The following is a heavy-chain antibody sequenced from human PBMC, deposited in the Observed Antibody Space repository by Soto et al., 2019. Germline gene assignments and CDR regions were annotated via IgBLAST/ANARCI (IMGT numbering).Heavy chain of an antibody. CDR1: GGSISSYY. V-gene: IGHV4-59*01. J-gene: IGHJ5*02. CDR3: ARLYYGSGPYGVGNWFDP. D-gene: IGHD3-10*01. Sequence: SETLSLTCTVSGGSISSYYWSWIRQPPGKGLEWIGYIYYSGSTNYNPSLKSRVTISVDTSKNQFSLKLSSVTAADTAVYYCARLYYGSGPYGVGNWFDPWGQGTLVTVSS. CDR2: IYYSGST.